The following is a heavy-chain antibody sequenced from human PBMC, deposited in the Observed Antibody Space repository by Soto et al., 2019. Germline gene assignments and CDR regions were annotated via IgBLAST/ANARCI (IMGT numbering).Heavy chain of an antibody. CDR3: ARKGPPRDAFDI. V-gene: IGHV3-23*01. CDR1: GFTFSSYA. J-gene: IGHJ3*02. CDR2: VLGGGGST. Sequence: EVQLLESGGGLVQPGGSLRLSCAASGFTFSSYAMSWVRQTPGKGLEWVSGVLGGGGSTFYADSVKGRFTISRDNSKNPLYVQMNSLRAEDTAISYCARKGPPRDAFDIWGQGTMVTVSS.